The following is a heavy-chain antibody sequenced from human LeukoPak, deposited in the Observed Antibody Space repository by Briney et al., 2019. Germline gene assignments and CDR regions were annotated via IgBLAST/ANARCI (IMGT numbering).Heavy chain of an antibody. J-gene: IGHJ6*03. CDR3: AREVYGSGSYYTESYYYYMDV. V-gene: IGHV4-34*01. CDR1: GGSFSGYY. D-gene: IGHD3-10*01. CDR2: INHSGST. Sequence: PSETLSLTCAVYGGSFSGYYWSWIRQPPGKGLEWIGEINHSGSTNYNPSLKSRVTISVDTSKNQFSLKLSSVTAADTAVYYCAREVYGSGSYYTESYYYYMDVWGKGTTVTVSS.